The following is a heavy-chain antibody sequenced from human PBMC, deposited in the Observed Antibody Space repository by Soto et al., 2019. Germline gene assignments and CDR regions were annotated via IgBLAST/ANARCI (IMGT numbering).Heavy chain of an antibody. Sequence: PGGSLRLSCAASGFTFSSYGMHWVRRAPGKGLEWVAVISYDGSNKYYADSVKGRFTISRDNSKNTLYLQMNSLRAEDTAVYYCAKVSHKDYFDYWGQGTLVTVSS. CDR2: ISYDGSNK. J-gene: IGHJ4*02. CDR1: GFTFSSYG. CDR3: AKVSHKDYFDY. V-gene: IGHV3-30*18.